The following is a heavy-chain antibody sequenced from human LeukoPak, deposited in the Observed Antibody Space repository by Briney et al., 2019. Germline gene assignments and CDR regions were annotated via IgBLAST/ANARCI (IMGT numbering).Heavy chain of an antibody. Sequence: ASVKVSCKASGYTFTSYAISWVRQAPGQGLEWMGLISADNGNTYYAQRLQGRFTITTDTSTSTAYMEMRSMRSDAAAVYYCARLCSIRWCLHDWFDPWGQGTLVTVSS. CDR3: ARLCSIRWCLHDWFDP. CDR1: GYTFTSYA. D-gene: IGHD2-21*01. CDR2: ISADNGNT. V-gene: IGHV1-18*01. J-gene: IGHJ5*02.